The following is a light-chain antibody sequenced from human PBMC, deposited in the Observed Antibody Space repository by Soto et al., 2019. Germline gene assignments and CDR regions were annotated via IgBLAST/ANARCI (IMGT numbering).Light chain of an antibody. CDR3: MQSTQLPPT. Sequence: EILFAQSPGNLCLSPGERATLSCRASQSVSSNFLAWYQRKPGEAPSLLIYGASTRDTGIPDRFSGSGSWTDCTLEISRVETDDVRMYYCMQSTQLPPTFGQGTRLEIK. CDR2: GAS. CDR1: QSVSSNF. V-gene: IGKV3-20*01. J-gene: IGKJ5*01.